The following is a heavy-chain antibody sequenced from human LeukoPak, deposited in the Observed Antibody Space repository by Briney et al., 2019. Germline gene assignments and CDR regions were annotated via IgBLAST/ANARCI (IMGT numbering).Heavy chain of an antibody. Sequence: SETLSLTCSVSGGSISSSLYFWGWIRQPPGKGLEWIGNIYYTGTTYYNPSLKSRVTISVDTSKNQFSLKLSSVTAADTAVYYCARAHYYGSGPPGGDAFDIWGQGTMVTVSS. CDR1: GGSISSSLYF. D-gene: IGHD3-10*01. CDR2: IYYTGTT. V-gene: IGHV4-39*07. CDR3: ARAHYYGSGPPGGDAFDI. J-gene: IGHJ3*02.